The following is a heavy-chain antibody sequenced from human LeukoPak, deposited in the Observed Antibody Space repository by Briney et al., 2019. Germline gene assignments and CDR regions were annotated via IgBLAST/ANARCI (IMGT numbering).Heavy chain of an antibody. J-gene: IGHJ3*02. CDR3: ARDLGYNYGYAFDI. V-gene: IGHV1-2*06. CDR1: GYSFTGYY. D-gene: IGHD5-18*01. Sequence: ASVKVSCKTSGYSFTGYYMHWVPQAPGQGLEWMGRINTNTGGTNYAQRFQGRVTVTRDTSISTAYMDLSRLRSDDTAVYYCARDLGYNYGYAFDIWGQGTMVTVSS. CDR2: INTNTGGT.